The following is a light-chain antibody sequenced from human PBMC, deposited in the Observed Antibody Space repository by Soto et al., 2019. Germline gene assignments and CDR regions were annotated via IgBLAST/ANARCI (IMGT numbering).Light chain of an antibody. V-gene: IGKV3-11*01. CDR3: QHYNYWPPKT. Sequence: EIVLTQSPATLSLSPGERATLSCRASQSVSSYLAWYQQEPGQAPRLLIYDASNRATGIPARFSGSGSGTDFTLTISSLEPEDFAVYYCQHYNYWPPKTFGQGTKVDIK. J-gene: IGKJ1*01. CDR2: DAS. CDR1: QSVSSY.